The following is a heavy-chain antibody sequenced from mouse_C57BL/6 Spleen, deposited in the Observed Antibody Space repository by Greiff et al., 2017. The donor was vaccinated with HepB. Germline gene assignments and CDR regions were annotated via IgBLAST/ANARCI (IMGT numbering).Heavy chain of an antibody. Sequence: VQLQQPGAELVMPGASVKLSCKASGYTFTSYWMHWVKQRPGQGLEWIGEIDPSDSYTNYNQKFKGKSTLTVDKSSSTAYMQLSSLTSEDSAVYYCVHSSGYAMDYWGQGTSVTVSS. CDR2: IDPSDSYT. CDR3: VHSSGYAMDY. D-gene: IGHD3-2*02. J-gene: IGHJ4*01. V-gene: IGHV1-69*01. CDR1: GYTFTSYW.